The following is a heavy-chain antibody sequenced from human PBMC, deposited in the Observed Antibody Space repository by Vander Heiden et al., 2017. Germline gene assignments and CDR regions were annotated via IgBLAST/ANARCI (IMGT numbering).Heavy chain of an antibody. Sequence: QVQLQDSGPGLVKPSETLSLSCTVPDGSISTCYWNWIRQPPGKGLEWIGFIHHSGSALYNPSLKSRVTMSVDMSKSQFSLKLKSVTAADTAIYYCARWGEVVGIRAFDIWGQGTVVTVSS. J-gene: IGHJ3*02. D-gene: IGHD2-21*01. CDR1: DGSISTCY. CDR3: ARWGEVVGIRAFDI. CDR2: IHHSGSA. V-gene: IGHV4-59*01.